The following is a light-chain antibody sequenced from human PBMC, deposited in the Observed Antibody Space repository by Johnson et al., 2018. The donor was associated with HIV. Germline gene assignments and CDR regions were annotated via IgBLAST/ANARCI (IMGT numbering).Light chain of an antibody. J-gene: IGLJ1*01. V-gene: IGLV1-51*01. CDR3: GTWDRSLSAGGV. CDR2: DNN. CDR1: SSNIGNHY. Sequence: QSVLTQPPSVSAAPGQKVTISCSGTSSNIGNHYVSWYQLLPGTAPKLLIYDNNQRPSGIPDRFSVSKSGTSATLGITGLQTGDEGDYYCGTWDRSLSAGGVFGTGTKVTVL.